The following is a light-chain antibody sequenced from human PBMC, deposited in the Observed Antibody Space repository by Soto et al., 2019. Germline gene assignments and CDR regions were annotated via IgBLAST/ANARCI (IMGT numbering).Light chain of an antibody. CDR3: QQYDSYCI. Sequence: DIQMTHSPSTLSPSVGYRVTNTYRPSQSSRTWSAWYQKKRGKAPRLLIYEACSLESGVPSRFSGSGSGKEFTLTISSLQADDSATYYCQQYDSYCIFGGGTKVDIK. V-gene: IGKV1-5*01. CDR2: EAC. J-gene: IGKJ4*01. CDR1: QSSRTW.